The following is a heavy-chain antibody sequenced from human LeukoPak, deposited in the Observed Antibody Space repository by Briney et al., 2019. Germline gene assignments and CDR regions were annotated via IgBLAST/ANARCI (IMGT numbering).Heavy chain of an antibody. CDR1: GYRFTNYW. Sequence: GESLKISCKGPGYRFTNYWIGWVRQMPGKGLEWMGITYPGDSDTRYSPSFQGQVTMSVDKSIGTAYLQWSRLKASDTAMYYCARHGSPYCSSISCPLYYYYIDVWGKGTMVTVSS. V-gene: IGHV5-51*01. D-gene: IGHD2-2*01. CDR2: TYPGDSDT. CDR3: ARHGSPYCSSISCPLYYYYIDV. J-gene: IGHJ6*03.